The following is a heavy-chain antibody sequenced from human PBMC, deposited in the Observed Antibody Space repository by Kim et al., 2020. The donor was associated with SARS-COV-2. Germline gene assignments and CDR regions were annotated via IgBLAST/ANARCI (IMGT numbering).Heavy chain of an antibody. Sequence: SETLSLTCTVSGGSISSSSYYWGWIRQPPGKGLEWIGSIYYSGSTYYNPSLKSRVTISVDTSKNQFSLKLSSVTAADTAVYYCARRFPGAYYDSMGDFDYWGQGTLVTVSS. V-gene: IGHV4-39*01. D-gene: IGHD3-22*01. CDR1: GGSISSSSYY. J-gene: IGHJ4*02. CDR2: IYYSGST. CDR3: ARRFPGAYYDSMGDFDY.